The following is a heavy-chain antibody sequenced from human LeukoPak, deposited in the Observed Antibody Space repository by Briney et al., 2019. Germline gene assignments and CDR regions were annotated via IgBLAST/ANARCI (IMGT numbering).Heavy chain of an antibody. CDR2: INPNSGGT. V-gene: IGHV1-2*06. D-gene: IGHD3-22*01. J-gene: IGHJ3*02. Sequence: ASVKVSCKASGYTFTDYYMHWVRQAPGQGLEWIGRINPNSGGTNYAQKFQGRVTMTRDTSISTAYMELSRLRSDDTAVYYCAREESDYYDRTAPLDIWGQGTMVTVSS. CDR1: GYTFTDYY. CDR3: AREESDYYDRTAPLDI.